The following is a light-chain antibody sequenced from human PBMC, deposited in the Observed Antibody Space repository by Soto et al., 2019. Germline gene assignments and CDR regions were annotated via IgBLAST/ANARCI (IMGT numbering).Light chain of an antibody. J-gene: IGKJ1*01. CDR2: AAS. CDR3: QQLNSYPRT. CDR1: QGISSY. V-gene: IGKV1-9*01. Sequence: DIQLTQSPSFRSASVGDRVTIACRASQGISSYLAWYQQKPGKAPKLLIYAASTLQSGVPSRFSGSGSGTEFTLTISSLQPEDFATYYCQQLNSYPRTFGQGIKVDIK.